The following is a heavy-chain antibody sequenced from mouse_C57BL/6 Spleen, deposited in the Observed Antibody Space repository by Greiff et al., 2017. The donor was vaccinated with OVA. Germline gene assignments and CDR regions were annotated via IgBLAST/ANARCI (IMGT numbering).Heavy chain of an antibody. Sequence: SGPELVKPGASVKIPCKASGYTFTDYNMDWVKQSHGKSLEWIGDINPNHGGTIYNQKFKGKATLTVDKSSSTAYMELRSLTSEDTAVYYCAREGTTVGGGFDYWGQGTTLTVSA. D-gene: IGHD1-1*01. CDR2: INPNHGGT. J-gene: IGHJ2*01. CDR3: AREGTTVGGGFDY. CDR1: GYTFTDYN. V-gene: IGHV1-18*01.